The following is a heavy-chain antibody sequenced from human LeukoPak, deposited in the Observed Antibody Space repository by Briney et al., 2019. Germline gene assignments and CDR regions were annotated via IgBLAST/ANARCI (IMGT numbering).Heavy chain of an antibody. V-gene: IGHV4-59*12. D-gene: IGHD3-16*02. CDR3: AREGYDYVWGSYRYPDY. Sequence: SETLSLTCTVPGASISSYFWSWIRQPPGKGLEWIGYIYYSGSTNYNPSLKSRVTISVDTSKNQFSLKLSSVTAADTAVYYCAREGYDYVWGSYRYPDYWGQGTLVTVSS. CDR1: GASISSYF. J-gene: IGHJ4*02. CDR2: IYYSGST.